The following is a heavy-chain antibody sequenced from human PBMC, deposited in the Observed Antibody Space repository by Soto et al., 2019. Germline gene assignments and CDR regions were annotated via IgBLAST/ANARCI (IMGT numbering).Heavy chain of an antibody. D-gene: IGHD4-17*01. CDR2: IYYSGST. Sequence: SETLSLTCTVSGGSISSGGYYWSWIRQHPGKGLGGIGYIYYSGSTYYNPSLKSRVTISVDTSKNQFSLKLSSVTAADTAVYYCARVGGFGDYDIFDYWGQGTLVTVS. CDR3: ARVGGFGDYDIFDY. J-gene: IGHJ4*02. CDR1: GGSISSGGYY. V-gene: IGHV4-31*03.